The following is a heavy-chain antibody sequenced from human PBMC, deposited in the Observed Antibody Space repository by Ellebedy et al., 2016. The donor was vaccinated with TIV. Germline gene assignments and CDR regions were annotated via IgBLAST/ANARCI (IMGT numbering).Heavy chain of an antibody. J-gene: IGHJ3*02. CDR2: INHSGST. D-gene: IGHD2-15*01. CDR3: ARHCSGGSCYWDAFDI. CDR1: GGSFSGYY. V-gene: IGHV4-34*01. Sequence: MPSETLSLTCAVYGGSFSGYYWSWIRQPPGKGLEWIGEINHSGSTNYNPSLKSRVTVSVDTSKNQFSLKLSSVTAADTAVYYCARHCSGGSCYWDAFDIWGQGTMVTVSS.